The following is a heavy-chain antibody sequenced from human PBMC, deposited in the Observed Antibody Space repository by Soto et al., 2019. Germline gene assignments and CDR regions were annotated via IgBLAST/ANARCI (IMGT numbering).Heavy chain of an antibody. CDR2: IIPIFGTA. CDR3: ARDLPRGSYWEVDDAFDI. J-gene: IGHJ3*02. D-gene: IGHD1-26*01. Sequence: QVQLVQSGAEVKKPGSSVKVSCKASGGTFSSYAISWVRQAPGQGLEWMGGIIPIFGTANYAQKFQGRVTITADESTSTAYMELSSLRSEDTALYYCARDLPRGSYWEVDDAFDIWGQGTMVTVSS. CDR1: GGTFSSYA. V-gene: IGHV1-69*01.